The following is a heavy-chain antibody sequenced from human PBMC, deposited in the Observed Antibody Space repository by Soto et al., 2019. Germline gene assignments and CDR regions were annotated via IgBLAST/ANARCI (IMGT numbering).Heavy chain of an antibody. Sequence: GGSLRLSCAASGFTFSSYAMHWVRQAPGKGLEWVAVISYDGSNKYYADSVKGRFTISRDNSKNTLYLQMNSLRAEDTAVYYCAREEMATVNLARLFDYWGQGTLVTVSS. CDR1: GFTFSSYA. CDR3: AREEMATVNLARLFDY. J-gene: IGHJ4*02. D-gene: IGHD4-4*01. V-gene: IGHV3-30-3*01. CDR2: ISYDGSNK.